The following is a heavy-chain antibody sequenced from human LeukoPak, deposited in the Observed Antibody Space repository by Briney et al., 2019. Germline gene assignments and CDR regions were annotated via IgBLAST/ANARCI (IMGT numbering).Heavy chain of an antibody. D-gene: IGHD2-21*02. J-gene: IGHJ4*02. Sequence: GGSLRLSCAASGFTFSSHAMSWVRQAPGKGLEWVSAISGSGGSTYYADSVKGRFTISRDNSKNRLYLQMNSLRAEDTAIYYCAKDRGVTPIPFDYWGQGTLVTVSS. V-gene: IGHV3-23*01. CDR1: GFTFSSHA. CDR2: ISGSGGST. CDR3: AKDRGVTPIPFDY.